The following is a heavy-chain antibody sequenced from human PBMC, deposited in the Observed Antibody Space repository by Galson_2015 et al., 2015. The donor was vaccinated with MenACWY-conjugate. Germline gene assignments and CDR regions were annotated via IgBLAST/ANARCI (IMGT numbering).Heavy chain of an antibody. CDR3: AREESGTYSFAY. CDR1: GDSVSSNTAA. Sequence: CAISGDSVSSNTAAWNWIRQSPSRGLEWLGRTYYRSQWNNDYTISVRGRITTNPDTSKNQVSLHLNSVTPEDTAVYYCAREESGTYSFAYWGQGTLVTVSS. CDR2: TYYRSQWNN. V-gene: IGHV6-1*01. D-gene: IGHD1-26*01. J-gene: IGHJ4*02.